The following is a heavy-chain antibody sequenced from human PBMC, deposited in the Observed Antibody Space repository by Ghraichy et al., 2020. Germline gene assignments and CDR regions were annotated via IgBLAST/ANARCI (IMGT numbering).Heavy chain of an antibody. V-gene: IGHV3-23*01. D-gene: IGHD3-22*01. CDR3: AKRAYSTYYYDSSGYFDY. Sequence: GGSLRLSCAASGFTFSSYAMSWVRQAPGKGLEWVSAISGSGGSTYYADSVKGRFTISRDNSKNTLYLQMNSLRAEDTAVYYCAKRAYSTYYYDSSGYFDYWGQGTLVTVSS. CDR1: GFTFSSYA. J-gene: IGHJ4*02. CDR2: ISGSGGST.